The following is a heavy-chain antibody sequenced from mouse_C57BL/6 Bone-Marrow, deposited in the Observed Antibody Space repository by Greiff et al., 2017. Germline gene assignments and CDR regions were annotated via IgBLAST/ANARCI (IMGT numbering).Heavy chain of an antibody. CDR1: GYTFTDYY. CDR2: INPNNGGT. Sequence: EVQLQQSGPELVKPGASVKISCKASGYTFTDYYMNWVKQSHGKSLEWIGDINPNNGGTSYNQKFKGKATLTVDKSSSTAYMELNSLTSEDSAVYYCAREEGGGYFDVWGTGTTVTVSS. V-gene: IGHV1-26*01. J-gene: IGHJ1*03. CDR3: AREEGGGYFDV.